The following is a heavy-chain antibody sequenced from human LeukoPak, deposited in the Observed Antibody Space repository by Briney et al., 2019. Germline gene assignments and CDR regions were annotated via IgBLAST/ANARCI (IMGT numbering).Heavy chain of an antibody. CDR3: TTRSPITVSGKTDY. Sequence: GGSLRLSCATSGFTFKNAWMTWVRQAPGKGLELVGRIKSRSDGGTTNYAAPVRGRFIIPRDDSKNTLYLQMNSLKTEDTAVYYCTTRSPITVSGKTDYWGQGTLVTVSS. V-gene: IGHV3-15*01. J-gene: IGHJ4*02. CDR1: GFTFKNAW. D-gene: IGHD6-19*01. CDR2: IKSRSDGGTT.